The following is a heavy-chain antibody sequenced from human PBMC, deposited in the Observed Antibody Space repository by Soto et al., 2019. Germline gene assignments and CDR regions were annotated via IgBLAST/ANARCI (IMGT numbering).Heavy chain of an antibody. V-gene: IGHV3-7*03. CDR3: ARGSWWFGELSPYDY. CDR2: IKQDGSEK. D-gene: IGHD3-10*01. CDR1: GFTFSSYW. Sequence: GGSLRLSCAASGFTFSSYWMSWVRQAPGKGLEWVANIKQDGSEKYYVDSVKGRFTISRDNAKNSLYLQMNSLRAEDTAMYYCARGSWWFGELSPYDYWGQGTLVTVSS. J-gene: IGHJ4*02.